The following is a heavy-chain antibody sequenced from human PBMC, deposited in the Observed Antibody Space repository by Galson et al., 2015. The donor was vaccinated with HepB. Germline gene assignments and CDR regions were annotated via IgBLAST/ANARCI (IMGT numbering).Heavy chain of an antibody. CDR3: ARESGSYLSGMDV. CDR2: IWYDGSNK. V-gene: IGHV3-33*01. Sequence: SLRLSCAASGFTFSSYGMHWVRQAPGKGLEWVAVIWYDGSNKYYADSVKGRFTISRDNSKNTLYLQMNSLRAEDTAVYYCARESGSYLSGMDVWGQGTTVTVSS. CDR1: GFTFSSYG. J-gene: IGHJ6*02. D-gene: IGHD1-26*01.